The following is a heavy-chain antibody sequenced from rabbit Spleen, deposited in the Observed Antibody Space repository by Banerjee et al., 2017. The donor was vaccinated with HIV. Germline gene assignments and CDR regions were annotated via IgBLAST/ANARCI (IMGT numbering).Heavy chain of an antibody. D-gene: IGHD8-1*01. V-gene: IGHV1S45*01. CDR3: ARDAGTSFSTYGMDL. CDR2: AYAGSSGST. CDR1: RFSFNSGYD. J-gene: IGHJ6*01. Sequence: QEQLVESGGGLVQPEGSLTLTCTASRFSFNSGYDMCWVRQAPGKGLEWVACAYAGSSGSTYSATWAKGRFTVSKTSSTTVTLQMTSLTAADTATYFCARDAGTSFSTYGMDLWGPGTLVTVS.